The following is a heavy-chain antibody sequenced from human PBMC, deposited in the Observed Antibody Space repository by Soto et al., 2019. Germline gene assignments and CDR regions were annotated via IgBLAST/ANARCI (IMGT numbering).Heavy chain of an antibody. Sequence: QVQLQQWGAGLLKPSETLSLTCAVYGGSFSGYYWTWIRQPPGPGLEWIGEINHSGNTNYNPSLKSRVTISVDTSKNQCSLKLTSVTAADTAVYYCARDKITGLFDYWGQGTLVTVSS. CDR1: GGSFSGYY. D-gene: IGHD2-8*02. J-gene: IGHJ4*02. CDR2: INHSGNT. CDR3: ARDKITGLFDY. V-gene: IGHV4-34*01.